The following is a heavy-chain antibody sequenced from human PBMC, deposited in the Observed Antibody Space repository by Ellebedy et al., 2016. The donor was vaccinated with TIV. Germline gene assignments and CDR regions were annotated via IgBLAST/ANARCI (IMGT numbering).Heavy chain of an antibody. CDR2: IFSDSNT. Sequence: GGSLRLSCAASGFTVSTNYMKWVRQAPGKGLEWVSAIFSDSNTYYADSVKGRFTISRDNSKNTLYLQMNSLRAEDTAVYFCAGRGIGSSWYGSDYWGRGTLVTVSP. V-gene: IGHV3-53*01. J-gene: IGHJ4*02. CDR1: GFTVSTNY. D-gene: IGHD6-19*01. CDR3: AGRGIGSSWYGSDY.